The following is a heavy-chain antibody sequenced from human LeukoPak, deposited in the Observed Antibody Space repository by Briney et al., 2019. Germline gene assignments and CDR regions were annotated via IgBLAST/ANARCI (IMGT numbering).Heavy chain of an antibody. Sequence: GLECVAVISYDGSNKYYADSVKGRFTISRDNSKNTLYLQMNSLRAEDTAVYYCAIPNFDYWGQGTLVTVSS. J-gene: IGHJ4*02. V-gene: IGHV3-30-3*01. CDR3: AIPNFDY. D-gene: IGHD2-2*01. CDR2: ISYDGSNK.